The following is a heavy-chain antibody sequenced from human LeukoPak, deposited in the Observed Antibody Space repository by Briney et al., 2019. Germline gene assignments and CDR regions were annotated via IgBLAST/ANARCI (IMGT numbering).Heavy chain of an antibody. D-gene: IGHD6-13*01. CDR3: ARLGYSSSWYPDS. V-gene: IGHV3-66*02. Sequence: PGGSLRLSCAASGFTVSSNYMSWVRQAPGKGLEWASVIYSGGSTYYADSVKGRFTISRDNSKNTLYLQMNSLRAEDTAVYFCARLGYSSSWYPDSWGQGTLVTVSS. CDR1: GFTVSSNY. CDR2: IYSGGST. J-gene: IGHJ4*02.